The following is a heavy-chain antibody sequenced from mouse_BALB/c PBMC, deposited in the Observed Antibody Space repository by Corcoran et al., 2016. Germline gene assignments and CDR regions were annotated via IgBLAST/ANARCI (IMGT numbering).Heavy chain of an antibody. CDR1: GYSITSGYY. V-gene: IGHV3-6*02. Sequence: DVQLQESGPGLVKPSQSLSLTCSVTGYSITSGYYWNWIRQFPGNKLEWMGYISYDGSNNYNPSLKNRISIPRDTSKNQFFLKLNSVTTEDTATYYRATLLRPFDYWGQGTTLTVSS. D-gene: IGHD1-2*01. CDR3: ATLLRPFDY. J-gene: IGHJ2*01. CDR2: ISYDGSN.